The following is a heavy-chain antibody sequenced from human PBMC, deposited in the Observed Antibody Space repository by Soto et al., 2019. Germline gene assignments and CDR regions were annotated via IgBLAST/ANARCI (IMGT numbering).Heavy chain of an antibody. J-gene: IGHJ4*02. CDR1: GFSFSDYA. CDR2: ISYDGSNK. Sequence: PGGSLRLSCAATGFSFSDYAMTWVRQAPGKGLEWVAVISYDGSNKYYADSVKGRFTISRDNSKNTLYLQMNSLRAEDTAVYYCAKTSSYYDFWRGYYFDDWGQGTLVTLAS. D-gene: IGHD3-3*01. V-gene: IGHV3-30*07. CDR3: AKTSSYYDFWRGYYFDD.